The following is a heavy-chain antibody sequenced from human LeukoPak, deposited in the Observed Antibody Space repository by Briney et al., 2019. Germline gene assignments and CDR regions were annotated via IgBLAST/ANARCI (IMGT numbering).Heavy chain of an antibody. Sequence: GGSLRLSCAASGFTFSSYWMSWVRQAPGKGLEWVAHIKQDGSEKYYVDSVKGRFTISRDNAKNSLYLQMNSLRAEDTAVYYCARGPLNIVVVPAAIYYYYGMDVWGQGTTVTVSS. CDR2: IKQDGSEK. D-gene: IGHD2-2*01. V-gene: IGHV3-7*01. J-gene: IGHJ6*02. CDR1: GFTFSSYW. CDR3: ARGPLNIVVVPAAIYYYYGMDV.